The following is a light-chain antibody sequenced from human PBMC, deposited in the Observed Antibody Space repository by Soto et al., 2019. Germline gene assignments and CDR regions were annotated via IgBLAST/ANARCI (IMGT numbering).Light chain of an antibody. CDR1: PSVTNF. CDR3: QQYGNLLWT. V-gene: IGKV3-20*01. Sequence: EFALAQSPGTLSLSPGERATLSCRASPSVTNFLAWYQQKPGQAPRLLIYGASIRATGIPDRFSGSGSGTDFTLTISRLESEDFAVYYCQQYGNLLWTFGQGTKVDIK. J-gene: IGKJ1*01. CDR2: GAS.